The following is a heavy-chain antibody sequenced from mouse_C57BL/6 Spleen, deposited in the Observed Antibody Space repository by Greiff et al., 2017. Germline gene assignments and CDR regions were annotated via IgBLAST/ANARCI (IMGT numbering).Heavy chain of an antibody. V-gene: IGHV1-55*01. CDR1: GYTFTSYW. J-gene: IGHJ4*01. Sequence: QVQLQQPGAELVKPGASVKMSCKASGYTFTSYWITWVKQRPGQGLEWIGGIYPGSGSTNYNEKFKSKATLTVDTSSSTAYMQLSSLTSEDSAVYYCARDSNYPYAMDYWGQGTSVTVSS. CDR3: ARDSNYPYAMDY. CDR2: IYPGSGST. D-gene: IGHD2-5*01.